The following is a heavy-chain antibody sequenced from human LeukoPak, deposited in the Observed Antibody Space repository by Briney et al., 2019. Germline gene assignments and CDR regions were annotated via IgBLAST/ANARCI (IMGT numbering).Heavy chain of an antibody. D-gene: IGHD6-6*01. V-gene: IGHV1-18*03. J-gene: IGHJ5*02. CDR1: GYTFTSYA. CDR2: ISAYNGNT. Sequence: GASVKVSCKASGYTFTSYAISWVRQAPGQGLECMGWISAYNGNTYYAQNFQGRVTMTADTSTSTAYMELRSLRSDDMAVYYCARVSYNWFDPWGQGTLLTVSP. CDR3: ARVSYNWFDP.